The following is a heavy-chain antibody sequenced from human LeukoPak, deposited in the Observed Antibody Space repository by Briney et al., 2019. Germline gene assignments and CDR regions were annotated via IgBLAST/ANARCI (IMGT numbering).Heavy chain of an antibody. CDR2: ISSSSSYI. V-gene: IGHV3-21*01. Sequence: GGSLRLSCAASGFTFSSYEMNWVRQAPGKGLEWVSSISSSSSYIYYADSVKGRFTISRDNSKNTLYLQMNSLRADDTAVYYCAKDPRDHSYGWSWRYFDYWGQGTLVTVSS. J-gene: IGHJ4*02. D-gene: IGHD5-18*01. CDR3: AKDPRDHSYGWSWRYFDY. CDR1: GFTFSSYE.